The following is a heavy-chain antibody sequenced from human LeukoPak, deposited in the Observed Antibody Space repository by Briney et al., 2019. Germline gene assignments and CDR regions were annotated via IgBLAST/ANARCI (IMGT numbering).Heavy chain of an antibody. D-gene: IGHD6-13*01. Sequence: SETLSLTCAVYGGSFSGYYWSWLRQPPGKGLEWIGEINHSGSTNYNPSLKSRVTISVDTSKNQFSLKLSSVTAADTAVYYCARKSIAAAHFGFYGYWGQGTLVTVSS. J-gene: IGHJ4*02. CDR2: INHSGST. CDR1: GGSFSGYY. CDR3: ARKSIAAAHFGFYGY. V-gene: IGHV4-34*01.